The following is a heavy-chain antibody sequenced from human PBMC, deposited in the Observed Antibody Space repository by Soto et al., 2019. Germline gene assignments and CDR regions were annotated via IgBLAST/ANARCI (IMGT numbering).Heavy chain of an antibody. D-gene: IGHD3-9*01. CDR1: GFTFSSYA. CDR2: ISGSGGST. J-gene: IGHJ4*02. Sequence: GGSLRLSCAASGFTFSSYAMSWVRQAPGKGLEWVSAISGSGGSTYYADSVKGRFTISRDNSKNTLYLQMNSLRAEDTAVYYCAGGNYDILTGYSPDFDYWGQGTLVTVSS. CDR3: AGGNYDILTGYSPDFDY. V-gene: IGHV3-23*01.